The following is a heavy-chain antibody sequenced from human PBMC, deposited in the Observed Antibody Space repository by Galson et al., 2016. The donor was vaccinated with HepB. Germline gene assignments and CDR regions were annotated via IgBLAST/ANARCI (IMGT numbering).Heavy chain of an antibody. V-gene: IGHV4/OR15-8*02. Sequence: ETLSLTCAVSGVSITSNDWWSWVRQPPGQGLEWIGQLFHSGKVNYTPSLASRVTISIDTSNNHFSLRLTSVTAADTALYYCARQYWGGPSDYWGQGTLVTVSS. CDR3: ARQYWGGPSDY. CDR2: LFHSGKV. J-gene: IGHJ4*02. D-gene: IGHD2/OR15-2a*01. CDR1: GVSITSNDW.